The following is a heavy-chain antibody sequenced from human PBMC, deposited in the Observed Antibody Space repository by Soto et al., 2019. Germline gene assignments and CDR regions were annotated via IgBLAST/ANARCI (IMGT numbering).Heavy chain of an antibody. V-gene: IGHV4-31*03. CDR2: IYYSGST. Sequence: QVQLQESGPGLVKPSQTLSLTCTVSGGSISSGGYYWSWIRQHPGKGLEWIGYIYYSGSTYYNPSQXSRXTMTVATPKNDFSLKLSSVTAAATAVYYCARSVDPWGQGTLVSVSS. J-gene: IGHJ5*02. CDR1: GGSISSGGYY. CDR3: ARSVDP.